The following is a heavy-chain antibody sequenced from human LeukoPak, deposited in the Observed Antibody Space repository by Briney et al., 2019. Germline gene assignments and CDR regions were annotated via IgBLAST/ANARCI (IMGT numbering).Heavy chain of an antibody. CDR2: ISAYNGNT. D-gene: IGHD3-22*01. CDR3: ATAGYDSSGYAAYYFDY. V-gene: IGHV1-18*01. J-gene: IGHJ4*02. CDR1: GYTFTSYG. Sequence: ASVKVSCKASGYTFTSYGISWVRQAPGQGLEWMGWISAYNGNTNYAQKLQGRVTMTTDTSTSTAYMELRSLRSEDTAVYYCATAGYDSSGYAAYYFDYWGQGTLVTVSS.